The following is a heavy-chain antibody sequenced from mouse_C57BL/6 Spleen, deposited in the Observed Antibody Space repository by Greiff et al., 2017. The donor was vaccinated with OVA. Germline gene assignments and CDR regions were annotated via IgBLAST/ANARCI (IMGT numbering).Heavy chain of an antibody. J-gene: IGHJ1*03. CDR1: GYTFTSYW. Sequence: VQLQQPGAELVKPGASVKLSCKASGYTFTSYWMHWVKQRPGRGLEWIGRIDPNSGGTKYNEKFKSKATLTVDKPSSTAYMQLSSLTSEDSAVYYCATTVVAPYWYCDVGGTGTTVTVSS. CDR3: ATTVVAPYWYCDV. V-gene: IGHV1-72*01. D-gene: IGHD1-1*01. CDR2: IDPNSGGT.